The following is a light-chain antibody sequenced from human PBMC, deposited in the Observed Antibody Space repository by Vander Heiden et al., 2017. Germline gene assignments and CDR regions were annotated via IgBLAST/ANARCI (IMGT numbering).Light chain of an antibody. CDR1: QSVSSN. CDR3: QLRWT. V-gene: IGKV3-15*01. Sequence: EIVMTQSPATLSVSPGERATLSCRASQSVSSNLAWYQQKPGQAPRLLIYGASNRATGIKDRFSGSGSGTEFTLTISSMQSEDFEGYDGQLRWTFGQGTKVEIK. J-gene: IGKJ1*01. CDR2: GAS.